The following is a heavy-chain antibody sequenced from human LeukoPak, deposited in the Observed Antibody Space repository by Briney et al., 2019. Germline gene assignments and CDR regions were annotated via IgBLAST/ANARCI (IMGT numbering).Heavy chain of an antibody. J-gene: IGHJ6*02. CDR3: ARERAVAWFLNYYGMDV. V-gene: IGHV1-8*01. CDR1: GYTFTSYD. CDR2: MNPNSGNT. Sequence: ASVKVSCKASGYTFTSYDINWVRQATGQGLEWMGWMNPNSGNTGYAQKFQGRVTMTRNTSISTAYMELSSLRSEDTAVYYCARERAVAWFLNYYGMDVWGQGTTVTVSS. D-gene: IGHD2-15*01.